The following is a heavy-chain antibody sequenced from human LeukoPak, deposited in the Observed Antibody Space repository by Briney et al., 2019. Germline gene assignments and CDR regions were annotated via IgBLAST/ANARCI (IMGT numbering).Heavy chain of an antibody. CDR3: ARGQSSSSSWWFDP. CDR1: GGTFSSYA. Sequence: GSSVKVSCKASGGTFSSYAISWVRQAPGQGLEWMGWMNPNSGNTGYAQKFQGRVTITRNTSISTAYMELSSLRSEDTAVYYCARGQSSSSSWWFDPWGQGTLVTVSS. V-gene: IGHV1-8*03. D-gene: IGHD6-6*01. J-gene: IGHJ5*02. CDR2: MNPNSGNT.